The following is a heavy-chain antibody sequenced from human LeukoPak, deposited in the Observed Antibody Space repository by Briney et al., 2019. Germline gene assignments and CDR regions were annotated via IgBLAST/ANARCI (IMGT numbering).Heavy chain of an antibody. J-gene: IGHJ4*02. D-gene: IGHD3-9*01. V-gene: IGHV3-23*01. CDR2: ISGSGGST. CDR3: AKDPTYYDILTGYFWGVFDY. Sequence: GGSLRLSCAASGFTFSSYAMSWVRQAPGKGLEWVSAISGSGGSTYYADSVKGRFTISRDNSKNTLYLQMNSLRAEDTAVYYCAKDPTYYDILTGYFWGVFDYWGQGTLVTVSS. CDR1: GFTFSSYA.